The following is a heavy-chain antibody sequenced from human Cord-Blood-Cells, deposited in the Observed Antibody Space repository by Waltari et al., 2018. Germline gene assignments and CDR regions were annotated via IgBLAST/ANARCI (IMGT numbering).Heavy chain of an antibody. CDR2: TKHSGST. J-gene: IGHJ4*02. CDR1: GGSFSGYY. D-gene: IGHD1-20*01. Sequence: QVQLQQWGAGLLKPSETLSLTCAVYGGSFSGYYWSWIRQPPGKGMEVIGKTKHSGSTNYNPSLKSRVTISVDTSKNQFSLKLSSVTAADTAVYYCASKSNWNMFDYWGQGTLVTVSS. CDR3: ASKSNWNMFDY. V-gene: IGHV4-34*01.